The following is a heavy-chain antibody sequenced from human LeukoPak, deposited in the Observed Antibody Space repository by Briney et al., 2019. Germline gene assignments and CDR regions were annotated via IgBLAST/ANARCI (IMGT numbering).Heavy chain of an antibody. V-gene: IGHV4-4*09. CDR2: IYTTEST. D-gene: IGHD3/OR15-3a*01. CDR3: ASCTGYYVGGYGNFDY. Sequence: SETLSLTCTVSGGSISTYYWSWIWQPPGKGLEWIGYIYTTESTNYNPSLESRVTISVDTSKNQFSLKLSSVTAADTAVYYCASCTGYYVGGYGNFDYWGQGTLVTVSS. J-gene: IGHJ4*02. CDR1: GGSISTYY.